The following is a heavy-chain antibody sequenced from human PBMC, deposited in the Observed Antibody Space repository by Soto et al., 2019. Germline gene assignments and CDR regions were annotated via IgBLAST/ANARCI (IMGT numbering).Heavy chain of an antibody. CDR2: IYWDDDK. CDR3: AHSLVDTTMASWGGDYYYGMDV. V-gene: IGHV2-5*02. Sequence: QITLKESGPTLVKPTQTLTLTCTFSGFSLSTSGVGVGWIRQPPGKALEWLALIYWDDDKRYSPSLKSRLTITKDTSKNQVVLTMTNMDPVDTATYYCAHSLVDTTMASWGGDYYYGMDVWGQGTTVTVSS. CDR1: GFSLSTSGVG. J-gene: IGHJ6*02. D-gene: IGHD5-18*01.